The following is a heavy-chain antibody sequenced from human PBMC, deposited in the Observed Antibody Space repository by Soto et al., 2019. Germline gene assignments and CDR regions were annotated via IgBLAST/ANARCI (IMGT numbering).Heavy chain of an antibody. V-gene: IGHV3-48*03. Sequence: EVQLVESGGGLVQPGGSLRLSCVASGFTFSSHEMNWVRQAPGKGLEWVSYISSSGSPIDYSDSVRGRFTISRDNAKKSVLLQINRLRVEDTAVYYCVRSWGVNCSSTSSYSPWLDPWGQGSLVSGSS. D-gene: IGHD2-2*02. CDR3: VRSWGVNCSSTSSYSPWLDP. CDR2: ISSSGSPI. J-gene: IGHJ5*02. CDR1: GFTFSSHE.